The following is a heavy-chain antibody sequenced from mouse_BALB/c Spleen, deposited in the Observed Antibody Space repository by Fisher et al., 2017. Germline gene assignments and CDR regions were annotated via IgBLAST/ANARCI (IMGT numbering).Heavy chain of an antibody. J-gene: IGHJ4*01. V-gene: IGHV1-50*01. CDR3: TRSEWAMDYGSNYAMDY. Sequence: KFKGKATFTVDTSSSTAYMQLSSLTSEDSAVYYCTRSEWAMDYGSNYAMDYWGQGTSVTVSS. D-gene: IGHD1-1*01.